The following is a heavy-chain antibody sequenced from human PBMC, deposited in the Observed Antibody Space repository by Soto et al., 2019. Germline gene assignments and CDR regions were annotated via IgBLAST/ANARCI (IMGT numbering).Heavy chain of an antibody. CDR2: ISYDGSNK. J-gene: IGHJ4*02. V-gene: IGHV3-30*18. D-gene: IGHD3-10*01. CDR3: AKDLGSGSYSN. CDR1: GFTFSSYG. Sequence: QVPLVESGGGVVQPGRSLRLSCAASGFTFSSYGMHWVRQAPGKGLEWVAVISYDGSNKYYADSVKGRFTISRDNSKNTLYLQMNSLRAEDTAVYYCAKDLGSGSYSNWGQGTLVTVSS.